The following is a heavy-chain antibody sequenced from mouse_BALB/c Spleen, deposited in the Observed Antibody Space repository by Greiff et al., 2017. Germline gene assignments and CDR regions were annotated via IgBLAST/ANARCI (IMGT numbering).Heavy chain of an antibody. J-gene: IGHJ3*01. CDR3: ARAYYGPFAY. V-gene: IGHV5-4*02. Sequence: EVKLQESGGGLVKPGGSLKLSCAASGFTFSDYYMYWVRQTPEKRLEWVATISDGGSYTYYPDSVKGRFTISRDNAKNNLYLQMSSLKSEDTAMYYCARAYYGPFAYWGQGTLVTVSA. D-gene: IGHD2-10*01. CDR1: GFTFSDYY. CDR2: ISDGGSYT.